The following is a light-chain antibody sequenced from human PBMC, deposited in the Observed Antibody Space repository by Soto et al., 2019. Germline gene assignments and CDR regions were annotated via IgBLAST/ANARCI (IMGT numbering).Light chain of an antibody. CDR3: QSYDSSLTAV. Sequence: QSVLTQPPSVSGAPGQRVTISCTGSSSNIGAGYDVHWYQQVPGTAPKHLIYGNINRPSGVPDRFSGSKSGTSASLAITGLQADDEADYYCQSYDSSLTAVFGGGTKLTVL. V-gene: IGLV1-40*01. CDR1: SSNIGAGYD. CDR2: GNI. J-gene: IGLJ2*01.